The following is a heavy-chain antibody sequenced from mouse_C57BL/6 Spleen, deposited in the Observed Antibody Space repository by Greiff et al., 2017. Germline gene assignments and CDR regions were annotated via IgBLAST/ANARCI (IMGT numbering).Heavy chain of an antibody. CDR1: GYAFSSYW. CDR3: ARSGSTMVTTTWFAY. D-gene: IGHD2-2*01. CDR2: IYPGDGDT. V-gene: IGHV1-80*01. J-gene: IGHJ3*01. Sequence: VQLQESGAELVKPGASVKISCKASGYAFSSYWMNWVKQRPGKGLEWIGQIYPGDGDTNYNGKFKGKATLTADKSSSTAYMQLSSLTSEDSAVYFCARSGSTMVTTTWFAYWGQGTLVTVAA.